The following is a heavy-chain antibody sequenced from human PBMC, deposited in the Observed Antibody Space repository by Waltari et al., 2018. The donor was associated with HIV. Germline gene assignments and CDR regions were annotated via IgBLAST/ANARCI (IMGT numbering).Heavy chain of an antibody. CDR3: ARGDIILMVYTIDY. CDR2: IWFDGNHK. CDR1: GFLFSRYG. Sequence: QVQLVESGGGVVQPVRSLRLSCAASGFLFSRYGMHWVRQAPGKGLEWVAVIWFDGNHKYYSDSVKGRFTISRDNSKDTVDLQMNSLRTEDTGVYYCARGDIILMVYTIDYWGQGTLVSVSS. V-gene: IGHV3-33*01. D-gene: IGHD2-8*01. J-gene: IGHJ4*02.